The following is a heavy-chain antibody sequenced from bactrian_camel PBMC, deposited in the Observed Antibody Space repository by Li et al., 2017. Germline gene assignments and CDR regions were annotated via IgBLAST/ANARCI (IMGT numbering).Heavy chain of an antibody. Sequence: VQLVESGGGLVQPGGSLRLSCAASGFTFSSYAMSWVRQAPGKGLEWVSAMHSRGVSTYYADGVKGRFTISHARTRNTLHLQMSDLKPEDADIYTCAASTRNQCELIPRESKIYAYYGQGTQVTVS. CDR1: GFTFSSYA. CDR2: MHSRGVST. D-gene: IGHD1*01. V-gene: IGHV3S31*01. J-gene: IGHJ4*01.